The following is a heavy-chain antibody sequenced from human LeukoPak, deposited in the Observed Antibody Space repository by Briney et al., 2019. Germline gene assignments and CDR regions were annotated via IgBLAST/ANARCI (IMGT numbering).Heavy chain of an antibody. J-gene: IGHJ4*02. D-gene: IGHD2-21*02. Sequence: PGGSLRLSCAASGFTFSDYYMTWIRQAPGKGLEWVANTKHDGSERYYVDSVKGRFTISRDNVKNSLFLQMDSLRAEDTAVYYCARGGLYGDYYFDYWGQGTLVTVTS. CDR3: ARGGLYGDYYFDY. V-gene: IGHV3-7*04. CDR1: GFTFSDYY. CDR2: TKHDGSER.